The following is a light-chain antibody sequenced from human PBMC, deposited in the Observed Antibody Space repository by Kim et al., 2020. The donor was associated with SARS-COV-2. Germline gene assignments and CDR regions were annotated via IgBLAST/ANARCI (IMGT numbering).Light chain of an antibody. V-gene: IGKV1-5*03. J-gene: IGKJ2*01. Sequence: DIQMAQFPSTLSASVGDRVTITCRASQNVNGWLAWYQQRPGKAPKLLISQASILQTGVPSRFSGSGSGTEFSLTISNLQPDDFATYYCQQYESYWRYTFGQGTKLEI. CDR3: QQYESYWRYT. CDR2: QAS. CDR1: QNVNGW.